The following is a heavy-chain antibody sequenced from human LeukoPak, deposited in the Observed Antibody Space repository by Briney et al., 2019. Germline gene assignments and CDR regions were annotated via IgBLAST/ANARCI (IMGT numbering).Heavy chain of an antibody. J-gene: IGHJ5*02. D-gene: IGHD3-10*01. CDR3: AKDPYGSGNWFDP. Sequence: GGSLRLSCAASGFTFSSYAMRCVRQAPGKGLEWVSAISAAGGITYYADSVKGRVTISRDNSKNTLYLKMNRERAEDTAVFYCAKDPYGSGNWFDPWGQGTLVTVSS. CDR1: GFTFSSYA. CDR2: ISAAGGIT. V-gene: IGHV3-23*01.